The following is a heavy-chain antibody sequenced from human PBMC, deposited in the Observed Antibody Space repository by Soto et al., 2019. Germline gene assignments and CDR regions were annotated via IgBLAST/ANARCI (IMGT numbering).Heavy chain of an antibody. V-gene: IGHV4-59*01. CDR1: GGSISSYY. Sequence: EPLSLTCTVSGGSISSYYWSWIRQPPGKGLEWIGYIYYSGSTNYNPSLKSRVTISVDTSKNQFSLKLSSVTAADTAVYYCARDLDYFDYWGQGTLVTVSS. CDR2: IYYSGST. J-gene: IGHJ4*02. CDR3: ARDLDYFDY.